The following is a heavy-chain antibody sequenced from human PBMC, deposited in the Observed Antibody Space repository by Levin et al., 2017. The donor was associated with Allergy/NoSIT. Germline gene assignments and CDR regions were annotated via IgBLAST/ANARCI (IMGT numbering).Heavy chain of an antibody. D-gene: IGHD3-3*01. Sequence: PSETLSLTCTVSGGSISSYYWSWIRQPPGKGLEWIGYIYYSGSTNYNPSLKSRVTISVDTSKNQFSLKLSSVTAADTAVYYCARDWGPGWSGYYGSNYYYGMDVWGQGTTVTVSS. V-gene: IGHV4-59*01. CDR3: ARDWGPGWSGYYGSNYYYGMDV. CDR1: GGSISSYY. J-gene: IGHJ6*02. CDR2: IYYSGST.